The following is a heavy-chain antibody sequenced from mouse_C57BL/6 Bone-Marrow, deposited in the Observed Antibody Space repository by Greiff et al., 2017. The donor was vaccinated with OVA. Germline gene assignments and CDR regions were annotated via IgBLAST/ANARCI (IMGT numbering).Heavy chain of an antibody. CDR1: GFSLSTSGMG. J-gene: IGHJ3*01. CDR3: ARRGGRGLPWFAY. V-gene: IGHV8-12*01. Sequence: QVTLKECGPGILQSSQTLSLTCSFSGFSLSTSGMGVSWIRQPSGKGLEWLAHIYWDDDKRYNPSLKSRLTISKDTSRNQVILKITSVDTADTAANDCARRGGRGLPWFAYWGQGTLVTVSA. D-gene: IGHD2-13*01. CDR2: IYWDDDK.